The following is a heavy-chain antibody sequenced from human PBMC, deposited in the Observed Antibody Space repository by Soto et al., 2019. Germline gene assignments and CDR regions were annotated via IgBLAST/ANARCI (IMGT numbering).Heavy chain of an antibody. CDR1: GFTFSSYG. Sequence: QVQLVESGGGVVQPGRSLRLSCAASGFTFSSYGMHWVRQAPGKGLEWVAVIWYDGSNKYYADSVKGRFTISRDNSKNTLYLQMNSLRAEDTAMYYCARDELGGSSWNYFDYWGQGTLVTVSS. J-gene: IGHJ4*02. CDR3: ARDELGGSSWNYFDY. V-gene: IGHV3-33*01. D-gene: IGHD6-13*01. CDR2: IWYDGSNK.